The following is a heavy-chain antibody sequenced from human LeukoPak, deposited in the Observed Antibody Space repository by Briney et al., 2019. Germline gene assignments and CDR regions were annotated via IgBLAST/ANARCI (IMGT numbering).Heavy chain of an antibody. J-gene: IGHJ4*02. D-gene: IGHD6-13*01. CDR3: AREGRQQLVDLHY. Sequence: ASVKVSCKASGYTFTSYGISWVRQAPGQGLEWMGWINPNSGGTNYAQKFQGRVTMTRDTSISTAYMELSRLRSDDTAVYYCAREGRQQLVDLHYWGQGTLVTVSS. CDR2: INPNSGGT. CDR1: GYTFTSYG. V-gene: IGHV1-2*02.